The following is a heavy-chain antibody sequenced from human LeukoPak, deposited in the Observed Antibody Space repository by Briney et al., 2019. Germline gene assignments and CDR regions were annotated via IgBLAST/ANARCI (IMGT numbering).Heavy chain of an antibody. V-gene: IGHV1-69*05. J-gene: IGHJ5*02. CDR1: GGTFSSYA. CDR3: ARVPESRSWFDP. Sequence: SVKVSCKASGGTFSSYAISWVRQAPGQGLEWMGGIIPIFGTANYAQKFQGRVTIPTDESTSTAYMELSSLRSEDTAVYYCARVPESRSWFDPWGQGTLVTVSS. CDR2: IIPIFGTA. D-gene: IGHD2-2*01.